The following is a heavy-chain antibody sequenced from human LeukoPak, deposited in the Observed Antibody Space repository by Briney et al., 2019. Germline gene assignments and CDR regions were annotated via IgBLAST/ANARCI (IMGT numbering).Heavy chain of an antibody. J-gene: IGHJ2*01. Sequence: GGSHRLSCAASGFSFSDAWMSWVRQIPGKGLEWVGRIESKTDGGTTDYAAPVKGRFTISRDDSTNTLYLQMNSLKSEDTAFYYCARDLYSSGWYGYFDLWGPGTLVTVSS. D-gene: IGHD6-13*01. CDR2: IESKTDGGTT. CDR1: GFSFSDAW. V-gene: IGHV3-15*04. CDR3: ARDLYSSGWYGYFDL.